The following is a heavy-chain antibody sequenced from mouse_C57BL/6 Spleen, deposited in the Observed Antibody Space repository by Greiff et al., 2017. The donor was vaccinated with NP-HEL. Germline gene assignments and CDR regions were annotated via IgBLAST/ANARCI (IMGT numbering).Heavy chain of an antibody. V-gene: IGHV3-6*01. CDR3: ARSYYGSSYGAMDY. Sequence: VQLQQSGPGLVKPSQSLSLTCSVTGYSITSGYYWNWIRQFPGNKLEWMGYISYDGSNNYNPSLKNRISITRDTSKNQFFLKLNSVTTEDTATYYCARSYYGSSYGAMDYWGQGTSVTVSS. J-gene: IGHJ4*01. D-gene: IGHD1-1*01. CDR1: GYSITSGYY. CDR2: ISYDGSN.